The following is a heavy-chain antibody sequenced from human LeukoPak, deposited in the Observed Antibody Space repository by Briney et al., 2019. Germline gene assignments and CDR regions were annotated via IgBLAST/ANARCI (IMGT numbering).Heavy chain of an antibody. D-gene: IGHD3-22*01. J-gene: IGHJ4*02. CDR3: ARDSFFTHYYDSRDYSFDC. Sequence: LAASVKVSCKASGYTLSAYYMHWVRRAPGQGLEWMGWINPDSGGTNYAQKFQGRVTMTRDTSISTAYMELSRLRSDDTAVYYCARDSFFTHYYDSRDYSFDCWGQGTLVTVSS. CDR1: GYTLSAYY. V-gene: IGHV1-2*03. CDR2: INPDSGGT.